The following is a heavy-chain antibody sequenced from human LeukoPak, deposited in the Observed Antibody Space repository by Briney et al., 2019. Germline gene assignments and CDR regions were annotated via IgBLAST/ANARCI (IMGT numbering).Heavy chain of an antibody. CDR1: GFTFNDYG. Sequence: PGGPLRVSCAASGFTFNDYGMHWVRQAPGKGLEWVAFIRNDASNKYYADSVKGRFTISRDNSKNTLYVQMNSLRAEETAVYYCAKGSYESNDTPRDALDIWGQGTMVTVSS. CDR3: AKGSYESNDTPRDALDI. V-gene: IGHV3-30*02. CDR2: IRNDASNK. D-gene: IGHD1-26*01. J-gene: IGHJ3*02.